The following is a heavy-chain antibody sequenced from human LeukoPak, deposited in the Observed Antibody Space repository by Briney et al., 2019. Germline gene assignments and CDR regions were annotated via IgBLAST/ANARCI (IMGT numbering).Heavy chain of an antibody. CDR2: ISSSSSYI. CDR1: GFTFSSYS. CDR3: ARAEVGELLDY. D-gene: IGHD1-26*01. J-gene: IGHJ4*02. V-gene: IGHV3-21*01. Sequence: GGSLRLSCAASGFTFSSYSMNWIRQAPGKGLEWVSSISSSSSYIYYADSVKGRFTISRDNAKNSLYLQMNSLRAEDTAVYYCARAEVGELLDYWGQGTLVTVSS.